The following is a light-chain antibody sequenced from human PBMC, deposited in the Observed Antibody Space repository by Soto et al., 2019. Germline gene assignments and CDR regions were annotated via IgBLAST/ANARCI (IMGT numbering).Light chain of an antibody. V-gene: IGKV3-20*01. CDR2: GAS. CDR1: QSVSSSY. J-gene: IGKJ3*01. CDR3: QQYGSSLGFT. Sequence: EIVLTQSPGTLSLSPGERATLSCRASQSVSSSYLAWYQQKPGQAPRLLIYGASSRATGIPDRFSGSGSGPEFTLTISRLEPEDFAVYYCQQYGSSLGFTFGPGTKVDIK.